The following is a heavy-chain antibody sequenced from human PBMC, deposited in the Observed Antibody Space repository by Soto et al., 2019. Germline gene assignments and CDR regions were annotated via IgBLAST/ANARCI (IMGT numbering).Heavy chain of an antibody. CDR3: ARTVGAAYYFDF. J-gene: IGHJ4*02. CDR1: GDSMTKYY. D-gene: IGHD1-26*01. CDR2: IYTSGST. Sequence: QVQLQESGPGLVKPSETLSLTCTVSGDSMTKYYWSWIRQPAGKGLEWIGRIYTSGSTNYNPSLKSRVSMSIATSNNHFSLNLKSVTAADTAVYYCARTVGAAYYFDFWGQGALVTVSS. V-gene: IGHV4-4*07.